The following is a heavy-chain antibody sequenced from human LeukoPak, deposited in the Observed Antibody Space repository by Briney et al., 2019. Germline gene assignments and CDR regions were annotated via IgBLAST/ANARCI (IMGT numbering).Heavy chain of an antibody. V-gene: IGHV4-34*01. CDR2: INHSGST. D-gene: IGHD1-26*01. CDR3: ARVYLGQGATNDAFDI. J-gene: IGHJ3*02. CDR1: GGSFSGYY. Sequence: SETLSLTCAVYGGSFSGYYWSWIRQPPGKGLEWIGEINHSGSTNYNPSLKSRVTISVDTSKNQFSLKLSSVTAADTAVYYCARVYLGQGATNDAFDIWGQGTMVTVSS.